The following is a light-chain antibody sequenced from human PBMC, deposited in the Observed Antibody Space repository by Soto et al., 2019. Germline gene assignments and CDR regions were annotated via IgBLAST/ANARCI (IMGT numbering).Light chain of an antibody. CDR3: QKYNSAPCT. J-gene: IGKJ1*01. V-gene: IGKV1-27*01. Sequence: DIQMTQSPSSLSSSVGDRVTITCRASQGISNYLAWYQQKPGKVPKLLIYAASTLQSGVTSRFSGSGSGTDFTLTISSLHPEDVATFYFQKYNSAPCTVGQGTKVEIK. CDR2: AAS. CDR1: QGISNY.